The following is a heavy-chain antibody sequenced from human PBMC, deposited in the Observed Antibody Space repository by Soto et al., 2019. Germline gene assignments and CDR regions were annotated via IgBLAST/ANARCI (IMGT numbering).Heavy chain of an antibody. D-gene: IGHD2-2*01. Sequence: ASVKVSCKASGYDFTAFDINWVRQASGQGLEWMGWMNPINGATGSARRFQGRVSMTRNTATATAYLELTSLRSDDSAVYFCGRGPSPRAPAGGTPYYYAMDVWGQGTTVTVSS. J-gene: IGHJ6*02. CDR1: GYDFTAFD. CDR2: MNPINGAT. CDR3: GRGPSPRAPAGGTPYYYAMDV. V-gene: IGHV1-8*02.